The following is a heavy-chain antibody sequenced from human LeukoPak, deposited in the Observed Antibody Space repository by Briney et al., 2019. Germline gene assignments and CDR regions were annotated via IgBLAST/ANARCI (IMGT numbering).Heavy chain of an antibody. D-gene: IGHD1-26*01. J-gene: IGHJ3*02. CDR1: GYSISSGYY. CDR2: IYHSGST. Sequence: SETLSLTCTVSGYSISSGYYWGWIRQPPGKGLEWIGSIYHSGSTYYNPSLKSRVTISVDTSKNQFSLKLSSVTAADTAVYYCARDGRYYYAFDIWGQGTMVTVSS. CDR3: ARDGRYYYAFDI. V-gene: IGHV4-38-2*02.